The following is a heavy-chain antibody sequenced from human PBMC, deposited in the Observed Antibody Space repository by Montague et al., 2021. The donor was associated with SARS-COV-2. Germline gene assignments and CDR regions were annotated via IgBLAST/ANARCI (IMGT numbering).Heavy chain of an antibody. V-gene: IGHV4-39*01. CDR3: ARFYRVLPAASFDY. CDR1: GGSISSSSYY. CDR2: IYYSGST. Sequence: SETLSLTCTVSGGSISSSSYYWGWIRQPPGKGLEWIGSIYYSGSTYYNPSLKSRVTRSVDTSKNQFSLKLSSVTAADTAVYYCARFYRVLPAASFDYWGQGTLVTVSS. D-gene: IGHD2-2*01. J-gene: IGHJ4*02.